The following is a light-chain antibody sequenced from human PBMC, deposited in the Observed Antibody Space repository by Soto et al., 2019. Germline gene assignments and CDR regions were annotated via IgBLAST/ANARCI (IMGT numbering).Light chain of an antibody. J-gene: IGKJ4*01. CDR2: GAS. V-gene: IGKV3-15*01. CDR3: QQYNQWPLT. Sequence: EIVLTQSPATLSLSPGERATLSCRASQNTGTNLAWYQQKPDQAPRLLIYGASTRASDFPARFSGSGSGTEFTLTISSLQSEDFAVYYCQQYNQWPLTFGGGTKVDIK. CDR1: QNTGTN.